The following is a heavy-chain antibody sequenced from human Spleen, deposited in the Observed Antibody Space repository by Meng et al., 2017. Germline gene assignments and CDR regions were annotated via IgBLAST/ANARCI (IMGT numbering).Heavy chain of an antibody. CDR2: ISSSSSYI. CDR3: ARATRKEKKKSGGYYRVLVLSAFDI. Sequence: GESLKISCAASGFTFSSYSMNWVRQAPGKGLEWVSSISSSSSYIYYADSVKGRFTISRDNAKNSLYLQMNSPRAEDTAVYYCARATRKEKKKSGGYYRVLVLSAFDIWGQGTMVTVSS. V-gene: IGHV3-21*01. J-gene: IGHJ3*02. CDR1: GFTFSSYS. D-gene: IGHD1-26*01.